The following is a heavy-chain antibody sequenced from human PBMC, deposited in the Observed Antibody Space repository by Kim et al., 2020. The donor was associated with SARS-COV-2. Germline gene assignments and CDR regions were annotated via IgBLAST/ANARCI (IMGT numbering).Heavy chain of an antibody. V-gene: IGHV3-9*01. D-gene: IGHD3-9*01. CDR1: GFTFGDYA. CDR3: AKGRHRRYLRNFDY. J-gene: IGHJ4*02. Sequence: GGSLRLSCAASGFTFGDYAIHWVRQGPGRGLEWVSGISWDSGRRGYADSVKGRFTISRDNAKNSLYLQMNSLRAEDTALYYCAKGRHRRYLRNFDYWGQGTLVTVSS. CDR2: ISWDSGRR.